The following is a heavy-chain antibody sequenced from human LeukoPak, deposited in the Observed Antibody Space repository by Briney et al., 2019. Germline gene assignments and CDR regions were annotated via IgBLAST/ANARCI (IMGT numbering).Heavy chain of an antibody. CDR2: TYHSGST. D-gene: IGHD3-22*01. J-gene: IGHJ5*02. CDR1: GFTFSSFAM. Sequence: GSLRLSCAASGFTFSSFAMTWVRQPPGKGLEWIGETYHSGSTNYNPSLKSRVTISVDKSKNQFSLKLSSVTAADTAVYYCARVVVASNWFDPWGQGTLVTVSS. V-gene: IGHV4-4*02. CDR3: ARVVVASNWFDP.